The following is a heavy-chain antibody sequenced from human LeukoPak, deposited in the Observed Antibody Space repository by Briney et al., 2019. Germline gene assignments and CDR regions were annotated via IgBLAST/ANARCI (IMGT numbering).Heavy chain of an antibody. CDR3: ARGFDWLEYYFDY. J-gene: IGHJ4*02. D-gene: IGHD3-9*01. CDR2: VNPNSGGT. V-gene: IGHV1-2*02. Sequence: ASVKVSCKASGYPFTGCYIHWVRQAPGQGLEWMGWVNPNSGGTNYAQKFQGRVIMTRDTSFSTAYMDLSRLRSDDTAVYYCARGFDWLEYYFDYWGQGTLVTVSS. CDR1: GYPFTGCY.